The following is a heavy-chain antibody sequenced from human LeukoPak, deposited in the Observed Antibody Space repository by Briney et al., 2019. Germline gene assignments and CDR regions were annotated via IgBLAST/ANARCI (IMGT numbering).Heavy chain of an antibody. CDR2: IYYSGST. D-gene: IGHD1-26*01. Sequence: SETLSLTCTVSGGSISSSSYYWGWIRQPPGKGLEWIGSIYYSGSTYYNPSLKSRVTISVDTSKNQFSLKLSSVTAADTAVYYCARQNRGSYLSDAFDIWGQGTMVTVSS. CDR3: ARQNRGSYLSDAFDI. CDR1: GGSISSSSYY. J-gene: IGHJ3*02. V-gene: IGHV4-39*01.